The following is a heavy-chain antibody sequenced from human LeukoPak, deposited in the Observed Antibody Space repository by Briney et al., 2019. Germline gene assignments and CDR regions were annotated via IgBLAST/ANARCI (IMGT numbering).Heavy chain of an antibody. CDR2: IRGSDGST. D-gene: IGHD5-18*01. CDR1: GFTFNTYA. Sequence: PGGSLRLSCAASGFTFNTYAMNWVRQAPGKGLEWVSAIRGSDGSTYYADSVKGRFTISRDNSKNTLYLQMNSLRAEDTAVYYCAKSLLGYSYGKLDYWGQGTLVTVSS. J-gene: IGHJ4*02. V-gene: IGHV3-23*01. CDR3: AKSLLGYSYGKLDY.